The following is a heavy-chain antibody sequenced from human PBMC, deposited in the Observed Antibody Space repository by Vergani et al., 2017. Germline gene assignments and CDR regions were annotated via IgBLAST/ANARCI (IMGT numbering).Heavy chain of an antibody. V-gene: IGHV4-31*03. D-gene: IGHD3-16*01. Sequence: QVQLQESGPGLVKPSQTLSLTCTVSGGSISSGGYYWSWIRQHPGKGLEWIGYIYYSGSTYYNPSLKSRVTISVDTSNNQFSLKLSSVTAADTAVYYCARDGGLSFLSTGYYYYMDVWGKGTTVTVSS. CDR1: GGSISSGGYY. CDR2: IYYSGST. J-gene: IGHJ6*03. CDR3: ARDGGLSFLSTGYYYYMDV.